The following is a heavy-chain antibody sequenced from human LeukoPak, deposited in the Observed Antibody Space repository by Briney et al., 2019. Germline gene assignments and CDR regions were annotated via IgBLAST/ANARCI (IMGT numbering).Heavy chain of an antibody. V-gene: IGHV4-30-2*01. Sequence: SQTLSLTCAVSGGSISSGGYSWSWIRQPPGKGLEWIGYIYHSGSTYYSPSLKSRVTISVDRSKNQFSLKLSSVTAADTAVYYCARLFYYFDYWGQGTLVTVSS. D-gene: IGHD2-21*01. J-gene: IGHJ4*02. CDR1: GGSISSGGYS. CDR3: ARLFYYFDY. CDR2: IYHSGST.